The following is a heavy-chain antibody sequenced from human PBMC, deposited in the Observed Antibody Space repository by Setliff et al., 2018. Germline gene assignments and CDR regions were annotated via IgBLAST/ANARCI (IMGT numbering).Heavy chain of an antibody. CDR1: GGSFSGYY. CDR2: FNHSGST. D-gene: IGHD3-3*01. CDR3: ARGRSNFWGYYFDY. J-gene: IGHJ4*02. Sequence: SETLSLTCAVYGGSFSGYYWSWIRQPPGKGLEWIGEFNHSGSTNYNPSLNSRVTISEDTSKNQFSLKLTSVTAADAAVHYCARGRSNFWGYYFDYWGQGTPVTVSS. V-gene: IGHV4-34*01.